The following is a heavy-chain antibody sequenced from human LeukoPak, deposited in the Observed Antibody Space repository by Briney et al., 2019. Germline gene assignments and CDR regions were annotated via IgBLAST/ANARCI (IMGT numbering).Heavy chain of an antibody. J-gene: IGHJ3*02. D-gene: IGHD3-22*01. V-gene: IGHV1-69*13. Sequence: GASVKVSCKASGGTFSSYAISWVRQAPGQGLEWMGGTIPIFGTANYAQKFQGRVTITADESTSTAYMELSSLRSEDTAVYYCARGYYYDSSGYYFFDAFDIWGQGTMVTVSS. CDR2: TIPIFGTA. CDR1: GGTFSSYA. CDR3: ARGYYYDSSGYYFFDAFDI.